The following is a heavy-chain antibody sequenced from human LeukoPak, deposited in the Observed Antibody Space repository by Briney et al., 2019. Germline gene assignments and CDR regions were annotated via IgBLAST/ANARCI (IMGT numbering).Heavy chain of an antibody. CDR1: GFTFSSYG. Sequence: GGSLRLSSAASGFTFSSYGMHWVRQAPGKGLDWVAVISHDGTFQNYADSVKGRFTISRDISKNTLYLEINSLRAEDTALFYCARDRDCNFDYWGQGTLVT. J-gene: IGHJ4*02. CDR2: ISHDGTFQ. CDR3: ARDRDCNFDY. V-gene: IGHV3-33*08. D-gene: IGHD2-15*01.